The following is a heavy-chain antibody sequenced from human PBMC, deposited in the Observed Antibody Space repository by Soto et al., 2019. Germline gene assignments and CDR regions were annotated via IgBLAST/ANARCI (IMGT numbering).Heavy chain of an antibody. Sequence: QVQLQESGPGLVKPSETLSLTCTVSGGSISSHYWSWIRQPPGKGLEWIGYIYYSGSTNYNPSLKSRVTISVDTSKTQFSLKLSSVTAADTAVYYCARVLTSDYGGPAFDIWGQGTMVTVSS. J-gene: IGHJ3*02. CDR3: ARVLTSDYGGPAFDI. D-gene: IGHD4-17*01. CDR1: GGSISSHY. V-gene: IGHV4-59*11. CDR2: IYYSGST.